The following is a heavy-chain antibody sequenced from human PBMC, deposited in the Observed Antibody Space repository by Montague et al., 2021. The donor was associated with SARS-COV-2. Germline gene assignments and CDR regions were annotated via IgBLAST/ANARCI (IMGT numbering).Heavy chain of an antibody. V-gene: IGHV4-59*02. Sequence: SETLSLTCIVSGSSVGGYYWTWIRQPPGKGLEWIGYIYNSGSTNYNPSLKSRVTLSVGPSKNQFSLKLSSVTAADTAEYYCARGGTGAKLGARYYFDSWGQGTLGTVSA. CDR2: IYNSGST. J-gene: IGHJ4*02. CDR3: ARGGTGAKLGARYYFDS. CDR1: GSSVGGYY. D-gene: IGHD3-10*01.